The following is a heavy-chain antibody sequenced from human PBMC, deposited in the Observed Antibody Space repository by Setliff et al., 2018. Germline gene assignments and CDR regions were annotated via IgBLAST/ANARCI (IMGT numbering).Heavy chain of an antibody. D-gene: IGHD5-12*01. Sequence: SETLSLTCAVSGGSISSGLYYWSWIRRPAGEGLEWIGRISTSGNTNYNPSLKSRVTVSLDTSKNQFSLKLTSMTAADTAVYYCARDQWVRSPPLYFSYSMDVWGQGTTVTVSS. CDR1: GGSISSGLYY. V-gene: IGHV4-61*02. J-gene: IGHJ6*02. CDR3: ARDQWVRSPPLYFSYSMDV. CDR2: ISTSGNT.